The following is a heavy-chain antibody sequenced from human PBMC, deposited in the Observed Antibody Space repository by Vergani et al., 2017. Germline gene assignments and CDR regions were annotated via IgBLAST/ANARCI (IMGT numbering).Heavy chain of an antibody. CDR3: TRPARYSGYDSGLYGMDV. Sequence: EVQPLESGGGLVQPGGSLRLSCAASGFPFSSHAMSWVRQAPGKGLEWVSAISGSGGRTYYADSVKGRFTISRDNSKNTLSLQMNSLRAEDTAVYYCTRPARYSGYDSGLYGMDVWGQGTTVTVS. D-gene: IGHD5-12*01. CDR1: GFPFSSHA. V-gene: IGHV3-23*01. J-gene: IGHJ6*02. CDR2: ISGSGGRT.